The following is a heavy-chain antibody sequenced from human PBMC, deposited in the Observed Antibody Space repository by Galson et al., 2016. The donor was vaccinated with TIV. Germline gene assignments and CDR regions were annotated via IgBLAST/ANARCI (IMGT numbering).Heavy chain of an antibody. Sequence: SVKVSCKASGGTFSSYGISWVRQAPGQGPECMGRIIPILGLTNYAQKFQGRVTITADTSTNIAYMELSSLRSEDTAVYFCAFTMTTLTSVDYGGQGTLVTVSS. D-gene: IGHD4-11*01. CDR3: AFTMTTLTSVDY. CDR2: IIPILGLT. CDR1: GGTFSSYG. J-gene: IGHJ4*02. V-gene: IGHV1-69*04.